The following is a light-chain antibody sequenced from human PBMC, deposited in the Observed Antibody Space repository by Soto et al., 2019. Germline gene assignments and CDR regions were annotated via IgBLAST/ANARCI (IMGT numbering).Light chain of an antibody. V-gene: IGLV1-40*01. CDR3: QSYDSSLRGV. CDR1: NSDIGAGYD. Sequence: QSVLTQPPSVSGAPGQSVTISCTGSNSDIGAGYDVHWYQQLPGTAPKLVIYANNNRPSGVPDRFSASKSGTSASLAITGLQADDEADYYCQSYDSSLRGVFGTGTKVTVL. J-gene: IGLJ1*01. CDR2: ANN.